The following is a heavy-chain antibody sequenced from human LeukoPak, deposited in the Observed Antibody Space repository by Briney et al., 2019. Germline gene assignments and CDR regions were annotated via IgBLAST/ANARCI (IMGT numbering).Heavy chain of an antibody. CDR1: GFTFGGYA. Sequence: PGGSLRVSCAASGFTFGGYAMNWVRQAPGKGLEWVSSIVGSAHGTYYADSVKGRFTISRDNSKNTLYLQMNSLRAEDTAVYYCAKDPLGYCVGGSCYADYWGQGTLVTVSS. V-gene: IGHV3-23*01. D-gene: IGHD2-15*01. J-gene: IGHJ4*02. CDR3: AKDPLGYCVGGSCYADY. CDR2: IVGSAHGT.